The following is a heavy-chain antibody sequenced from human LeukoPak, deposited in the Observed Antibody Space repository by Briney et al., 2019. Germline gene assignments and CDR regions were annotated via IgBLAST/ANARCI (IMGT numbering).Heavy chain of an antibody. J-gene: IGHJ4*02. Sequence: GASVRVSCKASGYTFTGYYIHWVRQVPGQGLEWMGWLNPNSGVTNYAQKFRGRVTMTRDTSITTAYMELSRLRSDDTALYYCARATTVVNIDYWGQGTLVTVSS. CDR3: ARATTVVNIDY. CDR1: GYTFTGYY. D-gene: IGHD4-23*01. V-gene: IGHV1-2*02. CDR2: LNPNSGVT.